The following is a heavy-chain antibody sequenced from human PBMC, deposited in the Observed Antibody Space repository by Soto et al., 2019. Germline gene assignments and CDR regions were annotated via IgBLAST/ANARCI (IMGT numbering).Heavy chain of an antibody. CDR1: GFTFRTYS. V-gene: IGHV3-48*02. Sequence: EVQLVASGGGLVQPGGSVRLSCAASGFTFRTYSMNWVRQAPGKGLEWVSYITSSSDTIYYGDSVQGRFTISRDNARNSLYLQVNSLRDEDTAVYYCARVPSSGSYRSYYYYGMDVWGQGTTVTVSS. D-gene: IGHD1-26*01. CDR2: ITSSSDTI. CDR3: ARVPSSGSYRSYYYYGMDV. J-gene: IGHJ6*02.